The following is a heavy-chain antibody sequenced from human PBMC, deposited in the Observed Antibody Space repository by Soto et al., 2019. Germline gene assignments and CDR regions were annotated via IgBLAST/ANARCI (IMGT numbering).Heavy chain of an antibody. CDR2: IYYSGST. CDR3: ARHFYSSGWPTGVGWFDP. D-gene: IGHD6-19*01. V-gene: IGHV4-39*01. CDR1: GGPISSSSYY. Sequence: PSETLSLTCTVSGGPISSSSYYWGCIRQPPGKGLEWIGSIYYSGSTYYNPSLKSRVTISVDTSKNQFSLKLSSVTAADTAVYYCARHFYSSGWPTGVGWFDPWGQGTLVTVSS. J-gene: IGHJ5*02.